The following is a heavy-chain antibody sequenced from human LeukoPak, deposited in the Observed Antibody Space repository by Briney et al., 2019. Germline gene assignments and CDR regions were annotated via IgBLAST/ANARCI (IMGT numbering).Heavy chain of an antibody. D-gene: IGHD7-27*01. J-gene: IGHJ2*01. CDR2: XXXSXXWX. CDR1: GFTFGTYG. Sequence: GGSLRLSCEASGFTFGTYGXXXXRQAXXXXXXXXXGXXXSXXWXXXADSXXXXXXXSXDNSKNTLHLQMSNLTADDTAIYYCARXLVSLGTGYFDLWGRGTLVTVSS. CDR3: ARXLVSLGTGYFDL. V-gene: IGHV3-23*01.